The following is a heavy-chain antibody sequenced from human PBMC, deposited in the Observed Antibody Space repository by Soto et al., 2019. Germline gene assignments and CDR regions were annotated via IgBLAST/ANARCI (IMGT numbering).Heavy chain of an antibody. D-gene: IGHD5-18*01. CDR1: GYTFTSYD. CDR2: MNPNSGNT. V-gene: IGHV1-8*01. J-gene: IGHJ6*02. Sequence: QVQLVQSGAAVKKPGASVKVSCKASGYTFTSYDINWVRQATGQGLAWMGWMNPNSGNTGYAQKFQGRVTMTRNTSISPAYMELSSLRSEYTAVYYCARVGYSYGSYYYYGMDVWGQGTTVTVSS. CDR3: ARVGYSYGSYYYYGMDV.